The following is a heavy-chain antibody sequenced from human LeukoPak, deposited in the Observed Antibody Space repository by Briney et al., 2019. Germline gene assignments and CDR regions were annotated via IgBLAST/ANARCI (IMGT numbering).Heavy chain of an antibody. D-gene: IGHD3-10*01. CDR1: GGSISSSSYY. CDR3: ASHAERFYYFDY. J-gene: IGHJ4*02. CDR2: IYYSGST. V-gene: IGHV4-39*07. Sequence: SETLSLTCTVSGGSISSSSYYWGWIRQPPGKGLEWIGSIYYSGSTYYNPSLKSRVTISVDTSKNQFSLKLSSLTAADTAVYYCASHAERFYYFDYWGQGTLVTVSS.